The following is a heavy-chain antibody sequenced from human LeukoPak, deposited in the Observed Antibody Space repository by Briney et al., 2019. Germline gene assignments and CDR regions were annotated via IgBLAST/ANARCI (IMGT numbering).Heavy chain of an antibody. Sequence: NSSETLSLTCAVSGGSISTNNWWSWVRQPPGKGLEWIGEIYHTGSTNYSPSLRSRVTMSIDKSNNQLSLNLNSVTAADTAVYYCAKSGDYLWDYWGQGTLVTVSS. CDR1: GGSISTNNW. CDR3: AKSGDYLWDY. V-gene: IGHV4-4*02. CDR2: IYHTGST. J-gene: IGHJ4*02. D-gene: IGHD3-16*01.